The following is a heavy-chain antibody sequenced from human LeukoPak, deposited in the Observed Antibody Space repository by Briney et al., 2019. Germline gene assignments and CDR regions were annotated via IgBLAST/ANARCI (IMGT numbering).Heavy chain of an antibody. CDR1: GGTFSRYA. D-gene: IGHD1-26*01. CDR2: IIPILGIA. J-gene: IGHJ4*02. Sequence: SVKVSCKASGGTFSRYAISWVRQAPGQGLEWMGRIIPILGIANYAQKFQGRVTITADKSTSTAYMELSSLRSEDTAVYYCATRIRYSGSLTPNYYFDYWGQGTLVTVSS. CDR3: ATRIRYSGSLTPNYYFDY. V-gene: IGHV1-69*04.